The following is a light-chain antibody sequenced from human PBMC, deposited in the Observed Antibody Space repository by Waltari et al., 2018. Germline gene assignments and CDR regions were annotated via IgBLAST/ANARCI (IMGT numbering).Light chain of an antibody. CDR3: QQYKTFPLT. CDR2: GAS. J-gene: IGKJ4*01. Sequence: DIQMTQSPSPLAASVGDRVTIPFRASQGISKFLAWFRQKPGKAPESLIYGASSLQSGVPSRFSGSGSGTDFTLTISSLQPEDFASYYCQQYKTFPLTFGGGTKVEIK. V-gene: IGKV1-16*01. CDR1: QGISKF.